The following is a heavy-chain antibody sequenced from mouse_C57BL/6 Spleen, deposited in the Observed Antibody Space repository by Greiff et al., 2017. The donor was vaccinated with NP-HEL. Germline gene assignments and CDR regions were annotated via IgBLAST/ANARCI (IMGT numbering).Heavy chain of an antibody. V-gene: IGHV1-50*01. Sequence: QVQLQQPGAELVKPGASVKLSCKASGYTFTSYWMQWVKQRPGQGLEWIGEIDPSDSYTNYNQKFKGKATLTVDTSSSTAYMQLSSLTSGDSAVYYCARMGDWGFADWGQGTLVTVSA. CDR1: GYTFTSYW. CDR3: ARMGDWGFAD. D-gene: IGHD2-13*01. J-gene: IGHJ3*01. CDR2: IDPSDSYT.